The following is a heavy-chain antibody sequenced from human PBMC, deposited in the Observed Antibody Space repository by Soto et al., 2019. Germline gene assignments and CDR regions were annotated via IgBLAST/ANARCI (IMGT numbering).Heavy chain of an antibody. D-gene: IGHD2-2*02. V-gene: IGHV3-30*19. Sequence: QVQLVQSGGGVVQPGRSLRLSCAASGFTFSSHGMHWLRQAPGKGLEWVAVIWYDGSNKYYADSVKGRFTISRDNSKNTLYLQMNSLRAEDTAVYYCARVRYCSSTSCYTEYFYYYYGMDVWGQGTTVTVSS. CDR3: ARVRYCSSTSCYTEYFYYYYGMDV. CDR2: IWYDGSNK. CDR1: GFTFSSHG. J-gene: IGHJ6*02.